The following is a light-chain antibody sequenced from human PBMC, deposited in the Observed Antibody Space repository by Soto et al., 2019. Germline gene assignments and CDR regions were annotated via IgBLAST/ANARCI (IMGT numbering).Light chain of an antibody. Sequence: QAVVTQEPSLTVSPGGTVTLTCASSAGAVTSAYYTNWLQQKPGQAPRALIYSTSEKHSWTPARFSGSLLGGKAALTLSAAQPEDEADYYCLLYYGGAQVLFVGGTQLTVL. V-gene: IGLV7-43*01. CDR3: LLYYGGAQVL. J-gene: IGLJ2*01. CDR2: STS. CDR1: AGAVTSAYY.